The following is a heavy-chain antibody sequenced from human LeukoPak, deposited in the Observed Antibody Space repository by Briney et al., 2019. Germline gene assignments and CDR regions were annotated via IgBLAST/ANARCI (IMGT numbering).Heavy chain of an antibody. CDR2: IYPGDSDT. D-gene: IGHD5-18*01. CDR1: GYSFTSYW. V-gene: IGHV5-51*01. CDR3: ARIDGYHPCYYYYYMDV. J-gene: IGHJ6*03. Sequence: GESLKISCKGSGYSFTSYWIGWVRQMPGKGLEWMGMIYPGDSDTRYSPSFQGQVTISADKSISTAYLQWSSLKASDTAMYYCARIDGYHPCYYYYYMDVWGKGTTVTVSS.